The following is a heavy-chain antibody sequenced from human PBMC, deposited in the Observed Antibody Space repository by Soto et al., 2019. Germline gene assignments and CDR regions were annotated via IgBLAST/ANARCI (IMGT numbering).Heavy chain of an antibody. J-gene: IGHJ4*02. CDR3: AREVQVHTPAFVY. CDR2: ISPMFGAA. Sequence: QVQLVQSGAEMKKPGSSVKVSCQSSGGTFNTYAMNWVRQAPGQGPEWMGDISPMFGAANYAPKFQGRVTITADESTGTSYMKLSSWTSEDTALYFCAREVQVHTPAFVYWGQGTLVTVSS. V-gene: IGHV1-69*19. D-gene: IGHD3-10*01. CDR1: GGTFNTYA.